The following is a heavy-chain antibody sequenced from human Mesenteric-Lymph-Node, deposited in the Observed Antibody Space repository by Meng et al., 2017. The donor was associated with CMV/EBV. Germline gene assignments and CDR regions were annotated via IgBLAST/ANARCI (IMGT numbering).Heavy chain of an antibody. Sequence: GSLRLSCSVAGGSVTRSNSYWSWIRQPPGKGLEWIGHIFHSGTTTYNSSLKSRLTISIDTSKNQFSLNLSSVTAADTAVYYCARSLGRAPFDYWGQGTLVTVSS. D-gene: IGHD3-10*01. CDR2: IFHSGTT. J-gene: IGHJ4*02. CDR3: ARSLGRAPFDY. V-gene: IGHV4-61*01. CDR1: GGSVTRSNSY.